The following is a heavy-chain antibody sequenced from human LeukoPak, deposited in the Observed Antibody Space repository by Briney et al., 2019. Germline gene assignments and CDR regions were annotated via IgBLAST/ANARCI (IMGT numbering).Heavy chain of an antibody. CDR1: GGSMSSSSYY. CDR3: ARGYSLDY. D-gene: IGHD5-18*01. V-gene: IGHV4-39*01. CDR2: LYYSGST. J-gene: IGHJ4*02. Sequence: PSETLSLTCTVSGGSMSSSSYYGGWIRQPPGKGLEWIGSLYYSGSTYYNPSLKNRVTISVDTSKNQFSLNLSSVTAADTAVYYCARGYSLDYWGQGTLVTVSS.